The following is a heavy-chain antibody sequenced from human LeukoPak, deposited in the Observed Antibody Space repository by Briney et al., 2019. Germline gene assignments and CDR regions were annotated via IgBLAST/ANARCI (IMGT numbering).Heavy chain of an antibody. J-gene: IGHJ5*01. CDR2: IDQDGSEK. CDR1: GFTFSSYW. CDR3: ARDIWSSSGYYGVDS. V-gene: IGHV3-7*01. D-gene: IGHD3-22*01. Sequence: PGGSLRLSCAASGFTFSSYWMSWVRQAPGKGLEWVANIDQDGSEKYYVDSVKGRFTISRDNAKNSLYLQMNSLRAEDTAVYYCARDIWSSSGYYGVDSWGQGTLVTVSS.